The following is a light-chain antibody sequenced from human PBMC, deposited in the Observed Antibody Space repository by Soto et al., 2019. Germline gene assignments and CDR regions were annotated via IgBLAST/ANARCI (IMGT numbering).Light chain of an antibody. CDR3: QQRSNWPPIT. CDR1: QSVSSY. J-gene: IGKJ5*01. V-gene: IGKV3-11*01. Sequence: EFVLTQSPATLSVSPGERATLSCRASQSVSSYLAWYQQKPGQTPRLLIYDASNRATGIPARFSGSGSETNFTLTISSLEPEDFAVYYCQQRSNWPPITFG. CDR2: DAS.